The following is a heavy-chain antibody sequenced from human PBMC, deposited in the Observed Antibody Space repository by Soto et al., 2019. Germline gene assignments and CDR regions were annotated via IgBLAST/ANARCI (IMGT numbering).Heavy chain of an antibody. J-gene: IGHJ6*02. Sequence: GGSLRLSCAASGFTFDDYAMHWVRQAPGKGLEWVSGISWNSGSIGYADSVKGRFTISRDNAKKSLYLQMNSLRGEDTAPYYCAKVTQTLGDYDYALDVWGQGTTVTVSS. CDR3: AKVTQTLGDYDYALDV. CDR1: GFTFDDYA. V-gene: IGHV3-9*01. CDR2: ISWNSGSI.